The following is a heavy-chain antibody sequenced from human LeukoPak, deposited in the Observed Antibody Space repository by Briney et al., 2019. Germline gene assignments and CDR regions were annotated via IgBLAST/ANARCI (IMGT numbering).Heavy chain of an antibody. D-gene: IGHD4-17*01. CDR1: GGSISSYY. Sequence: PSETLSLTCTVSGGSISSYYWSWIRQPPGKGLEWIGYIYYSGSTNYNPSLKSRVTISVDTSKNQFSLKLSSVTAADTAVYYCARGCGDYVVYAFDIWGQGTMVIVSS. V-gene: IGHV4-59*01. J-gene: IGHJ3*02. CDR3: ARGCGDYVVYAFDI. CDR2: IYYSGST.